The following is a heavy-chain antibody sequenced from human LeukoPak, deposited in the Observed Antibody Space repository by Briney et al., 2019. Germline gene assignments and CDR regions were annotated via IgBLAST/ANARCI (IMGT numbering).Heavy chain of an antibody. J-gene: IGHJ4*02. D-gene: IGHD2-15*01. CDR1: GFTFSSYS. CDR3: AREHEPMVVAATGFDY. CDR2: ISSSSSTI. V-gene: IGHV3-48*02. Sequence: PGGSLRLSCAASGFTFSSYSMNWVRQAPGKGLERVSYISSSSSTIYYADSVEGRFTISRDNAKNSLYLQMNSLRDEDTAVYYCAREHEPMVVAATGFDYWGQGTLVTVSS.